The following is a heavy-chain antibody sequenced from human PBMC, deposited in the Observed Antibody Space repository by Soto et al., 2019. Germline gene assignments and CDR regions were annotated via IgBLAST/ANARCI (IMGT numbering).Heavy chain of an antibody. V-gene: IGHV2-5*02. CDR2: IYWDDDK. Sequence: QITLNESGPTLVKPTQTLTLTCTFSGFSLSTRDVGVGWIRQPPGKALEWLGVIYWDDDKSYSPSLKSRLTIAKDTSKNQVVLRMTKMAPVDTATYYCAHCRGGVASFWGQGTLVTVSS. CDR3: AHCRGGVASF. CDR1: GFSLSTRDVG. D-gene: IGHD3-16*01. J-gene: IGHJ4*02.